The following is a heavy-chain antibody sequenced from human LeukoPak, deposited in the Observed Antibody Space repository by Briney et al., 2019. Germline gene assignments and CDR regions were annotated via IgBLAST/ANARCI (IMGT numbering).Heavy chain of an antibody. D-gene: IGHD4/OR15-4a*01. CDR1: GFTVSSNY. CDR3: ASLTRDY. Sequence: GGSRRLSCAASGFTVSSNYMTWVRQAPGKGLEWVSVIHSGDNTYDADSVKGRFTISRDNSKNTFYLQMNSLRVEDTAVYYCASLTRDYWGQGTLVTVSS. CDR2: IHSGDNT. J-gene: IGHJ4*02. V-gene: IGHV3-53*01.